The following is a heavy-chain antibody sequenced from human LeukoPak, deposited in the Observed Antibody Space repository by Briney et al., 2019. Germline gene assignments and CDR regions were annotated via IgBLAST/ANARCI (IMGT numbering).Heavy chain of an antibody. D-gene: IGHD3-16*01. CDR2: IGTAGDT. J-gene: IGHJ3*02. V-gene: IGHV3-13*01. Sequence: GGSLRLSCAASGFTFSSYDMHWVRQATGKGLEWVSAIGTAGDTYYPGSVKGRFTISRENAKNSLYLQMNSLRAGDTAVYYCARSHDDGAFDIWGQGTMVTVSS. CDR1: GFTFSSYD. CDR3: ARSHDDGAFDI.